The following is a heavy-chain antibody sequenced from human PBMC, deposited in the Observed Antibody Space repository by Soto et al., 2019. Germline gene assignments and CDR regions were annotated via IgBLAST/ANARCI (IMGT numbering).Heavy chain of an antibody. CDR3: ARRGYSGYLPPYYYGMDV. Sequence: QVQLVQSGAEVKKPGSSVKVSCKASGGTFSSYAISWVRQAPGQGLEWMGGIIPIFGTANYAQKFQGRVTNTADKSTSTADMELSSRRSEDTAVYYCARRGYSGYLPPYYYGMDVWGQGTTVTVSS. J-gene: IGHJ6*02. CDR1: GGTFSSYA. CDR2: IIPIFGTA. D-gene: IGHD5-12*01. V-gene: IGHV1-69*06.